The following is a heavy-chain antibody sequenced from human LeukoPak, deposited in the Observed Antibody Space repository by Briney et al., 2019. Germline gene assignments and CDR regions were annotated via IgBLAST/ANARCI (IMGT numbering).Heavy chain of an antibody. D-gene: IGHD3-22*01. V-gene: IGHV1-46*01. Sequence: ASVKVSCKASGYTFTSYYMHWVRQAPGQGLEWMGIINPSGGSTSYAQKFQGRVTMTRDMSTSTVYMELSSLRSEDTAVYYCARDPGGYYDSSDYYYTNWFDPWGQGTLVTVSS. CDR2: INPSGGST. CDR1: GYTFTSYY. J-gene: IGHJ5*02. CDR3: ARDPGGYYDSSDYYYTNWFDP.